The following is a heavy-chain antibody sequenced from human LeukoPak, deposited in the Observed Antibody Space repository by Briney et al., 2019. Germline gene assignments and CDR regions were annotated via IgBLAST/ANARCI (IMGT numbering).Heavy chain of an antibody. CDR2: IYPGDSET. J-gene: IGHJ3*02. D-gene: IGHD6-13*01. V-gene: IGHV5-51*01. CDR1: GYKFTNYW. Sequence: GESLQISCKASGYKFTNYWIGWVRQMPGKGLEWMTIIYPGDSETRYSPSFQGQVTISADKSIGTTYLQWSSLKASDTAIYYCARPSSSFYGAFDIWGQGTVVTVSS. CDR3: ARPSSSFYGAFDI.